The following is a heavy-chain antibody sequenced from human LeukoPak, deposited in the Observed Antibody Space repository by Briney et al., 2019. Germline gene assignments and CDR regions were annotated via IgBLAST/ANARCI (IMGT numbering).Heavy chain of an antibody. V-gene: IGHV3-21*01. J-gene: IGHJ4*02. CDR3: ARAIAVADPFHY. Sequence: GGTLRLSCAASGFTFSSYSMNWVRQAPGKGLEWVSSISSSSGYIYYADSVKGRFTISRDNAKNSLYLQMNSLRAEDTAVYYCARAIAVADPFHYWAQGTLVTVSS. CDR1: GFTFSSYS. CDR2: ISSSSGYI. D-gene: IGHD6-19*01.